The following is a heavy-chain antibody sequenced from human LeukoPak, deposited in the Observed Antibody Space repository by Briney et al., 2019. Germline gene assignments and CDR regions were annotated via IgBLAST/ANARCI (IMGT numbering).Heavy chain of an antibody. V-gene: IGHV4-61*08. CDR1: GGSISSGDYY. Sequence: PSETLSLTCTVSGGSISSGDYYWSWIRQPPGKGLEWIGYIYYSGSTNYNPSLKSRVTISVDTSKNQFSLKLSSVTAADTAVYYCAREESHYDFWSGYHPGWFDPWGQGTLVTVSS. J-gene: IGHJ5*02. CDR2: IYYSGST. CDR3: AREESHYDFWSGYHPGWFDP. D-gene: IGHD3-3*01.